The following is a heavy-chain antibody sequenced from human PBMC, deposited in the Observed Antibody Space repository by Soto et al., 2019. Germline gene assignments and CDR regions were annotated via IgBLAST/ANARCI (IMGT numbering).Heavy chain of an antibody. V-gene: IGHV4-4*02. CDR1: GGSISSSNW. CDR2: IYHSGST. J-gene: IGHJ3*02. CDR3: ARRGLGRIMITFGGVIATLGAFDI. Sequence: PSETLSLTCTVSGGSISSSNWWSWVRQPPGKGLEWIGEIYHSGSTNYNPSLKSRVTISVDKSKNQFSLKLSSVTAADTAVYYCARRGLGRIMITFGGVIATLGAFDIWGQGTMVTVSS. D-gene: IGHD3-16*02.